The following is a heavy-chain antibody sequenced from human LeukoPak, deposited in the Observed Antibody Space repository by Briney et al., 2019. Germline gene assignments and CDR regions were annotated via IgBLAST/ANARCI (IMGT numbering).Heavy chain of an antibody. V-gene: IGHV1-2*02. CDR3: GRDNGDYVLDY. D-gene: IGHD4-17*01. J-gene: IGHJ4*02. CDR1: GYTFTAYY. Sequence: GASVKVSCKASGYTFTAYYMHWVRQAPGQGLEWMGWINPNSGGTIYAQKFQGRVTMTWDTSISTAYMEVSRLRSEDTAVYYCGRDNGDYVLDYWGQGTLVTVSS. CDR2: INPNSGGT.